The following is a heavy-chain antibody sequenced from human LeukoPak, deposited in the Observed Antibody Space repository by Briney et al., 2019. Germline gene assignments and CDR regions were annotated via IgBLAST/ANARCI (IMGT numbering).Heavy chain of an antibody. D-gene: IGHD1/OR15-1a*01. V-gene: IGHV4-59*08. CDR2: IYYSGDT. CDR3: ARQPSGTAAFDI. CDR1: GGSITSYY. J-gene: IGHJ3*02. Sequence: PSETLSLTCAASGGSITSYYWSWIRQPPGKGLEWIAYIYYSGDTNYNPSFKGRVTISVDTSKNQFSLRLSSVAAADTAIYYCARQPSGTAAFDIWGQGTMVTVSS.